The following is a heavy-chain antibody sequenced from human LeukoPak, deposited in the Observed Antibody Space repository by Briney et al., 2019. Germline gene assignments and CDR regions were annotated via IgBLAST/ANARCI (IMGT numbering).Heavy chain of an antibody. CDR3: AKDRIVGVTSKTFDY. D-gene: IGHD1-26*01. CDR2: IRYDGSNK. CDR1: GFTFNSYA. V-gene: IGHV3-30*02. J-gene: IGHJ4*02. Sequence: GGSLRLSCAASGFTFNSYAMHWVRQAPGKGLEWVAFIRYDGSNKYYADSVKGRFTISRDNSKNTLYLQMNSLRAEDTAVYYCAKDRIVGVTSKTFDYWGQGTLVTVSS.